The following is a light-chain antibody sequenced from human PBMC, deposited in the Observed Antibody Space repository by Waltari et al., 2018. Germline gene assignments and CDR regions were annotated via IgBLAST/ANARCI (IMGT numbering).Light chain of an antibody. J-gene: IGLJ2*01. V-gene: IGLV3-25*03. CDR2: KNN. Sequence: SYELTQPPSVSVSPGQTARITCSGVALAIQYAFWYQQRPGQAPVLMIYKNNERPSGIPERFSGSTSGTKVTLTISGVQAEDEADYYCQSADTTSKFVVFGGGTKLTVL. CDR3: QSADTTSKFVV. CDR1: ALAIQY.